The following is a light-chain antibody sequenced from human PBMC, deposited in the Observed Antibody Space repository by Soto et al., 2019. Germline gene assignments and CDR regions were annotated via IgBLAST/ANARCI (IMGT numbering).Light chain of an antibody. CDR3: HQYDSDRT. CDR2: AAS. V-gene: IGKV1-39*01. Sequence: DIQMTQSPSSLSASVGDRVTITCRASQSISSYLNWYQQKPGKAPKLLIYAASSLQSGVPSRFRGRGSGTNFTLAISSLQPDDFATYYRHQYDSDRTFGQGTKVDIK. J-gene: IGKJ1*01. CDR1: QSISSY.